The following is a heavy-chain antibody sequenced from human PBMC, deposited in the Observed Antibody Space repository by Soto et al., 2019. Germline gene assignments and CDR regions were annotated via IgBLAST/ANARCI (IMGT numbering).Heavy chain of an antibody. D-gene: IGHD5-12*01. V-gene: IGHV1-3*01. J-gene: IGHJ4*02. CDR3: ARGRMVATDFDY. Sequence: ASVKVSCKASGYTFTGYAMHWVRQAPGQRLEWMGWINAGNGNTKYSQKFQGRVTITRDTSASTAYMELSSLRSEDTAVYYCARGRMVATDFDYWGQGTLVTVSS. CDR2: INAGNGNT. CDR1: GYTFTGYA.